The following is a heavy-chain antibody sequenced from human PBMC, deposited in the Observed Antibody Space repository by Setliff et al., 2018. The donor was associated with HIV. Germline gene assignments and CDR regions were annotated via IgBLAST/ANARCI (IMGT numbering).Heavy chain of an antibody. J-gene: IGHJ4*02. D-gene: IGHD6-13*01. Sequence: GVLRLSCAASGFTFNNYVMSWVRQAPGKGLAWVSAINTVSSTYYADSVKGRFTISRDNSKNTLFLQMNSLRAEDTAVYYCARPRGSAAGGTRDFDYWGQGALGTVSS. V-gene: IGHV3-23*01. CDR2: INTVSST. CDR1: GFTFNNYV. CDR3: ARPRGSAAGGTRDFDY.